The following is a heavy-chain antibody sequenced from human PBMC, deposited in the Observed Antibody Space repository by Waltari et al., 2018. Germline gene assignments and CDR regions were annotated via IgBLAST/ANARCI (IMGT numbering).Heavy chain of an antibody. CDR3: ARGVGYSYGSYYYYYMDV. D-gene: IGHD5-18*01. CDR2: IYYSGST. Sequence: QVQLQESGPGLVKPSETLSLTCTVSGCSISSYYWSWIRQPPGKGLEWIGYIYYSGSTNYNPALKSRVTISVDTSKNQFSLKLSSVTAADTAVYYCARGVGYSYGSYYYYYMDVWGKGTTVTVSS. J-gene: IGHJ6*03. CDR1: GCSISSYY. V-gene: IGHV4-59*01.